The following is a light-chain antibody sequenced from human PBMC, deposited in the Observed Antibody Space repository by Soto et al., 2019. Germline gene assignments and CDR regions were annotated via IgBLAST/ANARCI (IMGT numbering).Light chain of an antibody. CDR2: AAS. CDR3: QHYYNSPWT. V-gene: IGKV1-8*01. CDR1: QAIHNY. J-gene: IGKJ1*01. Sequence: AVLLTQSPSSFSASTGARATITCRASQAIHNYLAWYQQVPGKAPKLLLYAASILQTGVPSRFSGSGSGTEFTLNSDGLQSEDFATYFCQHYYNSPWTFGQGTTVE.